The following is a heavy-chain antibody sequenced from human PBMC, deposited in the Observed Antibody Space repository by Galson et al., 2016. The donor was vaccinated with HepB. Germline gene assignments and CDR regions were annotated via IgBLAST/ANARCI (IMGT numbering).Heavy chain of an antibody. J-gene: IGHJ3*01. V-gene: IGHV3-NL1*01. CDR1: GFHFSSYG. D-gene: IGHD1-1*01. CDR2: IHSGGDT. Sequence: SLRLSCAASGFHFSSYGMHWVRQAPGKGLEWVSVIHSGGDTYYGDSVEGRFTISRDNSKNTVYLHMNSLRAEDTAVYYCVRDTWKWGYNSASDAFDLWGHGTMVTVSS. CDR3: VRDTWKWGYNSASDAFDL.